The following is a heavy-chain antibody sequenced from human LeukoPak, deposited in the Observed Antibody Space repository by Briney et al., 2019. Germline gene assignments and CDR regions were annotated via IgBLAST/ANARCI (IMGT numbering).Heavy chain of an antibody. CDR2: INAGNGNT. Sequence: VSVKVSCKASGYTFSTYTMHWVRQAPGQRLEWMGWINAGNGNTKYSQKFQGRVTITRDTSASTAYMDLSSLRSEDTAVYYCAREIDRDGYNRFFDYWGQGTLVTVSS. V-gene: IGHV1-3*01. D-gene: IGHD5-24*01. CDR1: GYTFSTYT. J-gene: IGHJ4*02. CDR3: AREIDRDGYNRFFDY.